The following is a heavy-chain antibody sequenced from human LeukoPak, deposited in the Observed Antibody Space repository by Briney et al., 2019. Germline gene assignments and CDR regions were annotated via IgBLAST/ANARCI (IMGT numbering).Heavy chain of an antibody. Sequence: GGSLRLSCAASGFTFSSYSMNWVRQAPGKGLEWASYISSSSSTIYYADSVKGRFTISRDNAKNSLYLQMNSLRAEDTAVYYCARSRLAVAGFNWFDPWGQGTLVTVSS. J-gene: IGHJ5*02. D-gene: IGHD6-19*01. CDR1: GFTFSSYS. V-gene: IGHV3-48*04. CDR2: ISSSSSTI. CDR3: ARSRLAVAGFNWFDP.